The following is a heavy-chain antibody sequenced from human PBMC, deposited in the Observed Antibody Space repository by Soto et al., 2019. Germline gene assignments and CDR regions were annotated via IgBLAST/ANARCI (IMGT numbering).Heavy chain of an antibody. CDR1: GYTSTSYG. CDR3: ARDTTVTTSLMDV. V-gene: IGHV1-18*01. J-gene: IGHJ6*02. CDR2: ISAYNGNT. Sequence: ASVKVSCEASGYTSTSYGISWVRQAPGQGLEWMGWISAYNGNTNYAQKLQGRVTMTTDTSTSTAYMELRSLRSDDTAVYYCARDTTVTTSLMDVWGQGTTVTVSS. D-gene: IGHD4-17*01.